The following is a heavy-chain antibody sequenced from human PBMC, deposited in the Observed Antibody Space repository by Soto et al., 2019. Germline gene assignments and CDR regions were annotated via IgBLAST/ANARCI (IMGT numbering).Heavy chain of an antibody. V-gene: IGHV4-31*03. J-gene: IGHJ3*02. CDR2: IYYSGST. CDR1: GGSINSGGYY. D-gene: IGHD4-4*01. Sequence: QVQLQESGPGLVKPSQTLSLTCTVSGGSINSGGYYWSWIRQHPGKGLEWIGYIYYSGSTYYNPSHKSRVTISVDTSKNQFSLKLSSVTAADTAVYYCARDLQSSSPDAFHIWGQWTMVTVST. CDR3: ARDLQSSSPDAFHI.